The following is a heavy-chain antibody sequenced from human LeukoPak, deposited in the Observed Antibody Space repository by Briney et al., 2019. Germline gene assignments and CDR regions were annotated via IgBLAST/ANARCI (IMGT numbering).Heavy chain of an antibody. CDR2: INHSGST. CDR3: ARVTKGIAAATRSPYADY. Sequence: PSETLSLTCTVSGGSISSYYWSWIRQPPGKGLEWIGEINHSGSTNYNPSLKSRVTISVDTSKNQFSLKLSSVTAADTAVYYCARVTKGIAAATRSPYADYWGQGTLVTVSS. V-gene: IGHV4-34*01. D-gene: IGHD6-13*01. J-gene: IGHJ4*02. CDR1: GGSISSYY.